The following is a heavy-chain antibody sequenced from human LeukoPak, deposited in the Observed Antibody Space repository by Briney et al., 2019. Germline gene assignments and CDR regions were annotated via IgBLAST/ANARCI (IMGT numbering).Heavy chain of an antibody. CDR2: THYSGIT. J-gene: IGHJ4*02. CDR1: GGSISSGDYY. D-gene: IGHD6-13*01. Sequence: SQTLSLTCTVSGGSISSGDYYWSWIRQPPGKGLEWIGHTHYSGITYYSPPLKSRLTISVDTSKNQFSLKPSSVTAADTAVYHCARARAYSSSWYYFDYWGQGTLVTVSS. CDR3: ARARAYSSSWYYFDY. V-gene: IGHV4-30-4*08.